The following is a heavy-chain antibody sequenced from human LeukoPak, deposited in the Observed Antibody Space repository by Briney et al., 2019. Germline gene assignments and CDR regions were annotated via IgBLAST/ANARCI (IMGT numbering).Heavy chain of an antibody. J-gene: IGHJ4*02. CDR2: IYASGST. Sequence: KSSETLSLTCTVSGDSISRGSYYWSWIRQPAGEGLEFIGRIYASGSTNYNPPLKSRVTISVDTSKTRSPMRLSSVTAAATAEYYCASGDSTEGLHYWGQGTLVTVSS. CDR3: ASGDSTEGLHY. CDR1: GDSISRGSYY. D-gene: IGHD1-26*01. V-gene: IGHV4-61*02.